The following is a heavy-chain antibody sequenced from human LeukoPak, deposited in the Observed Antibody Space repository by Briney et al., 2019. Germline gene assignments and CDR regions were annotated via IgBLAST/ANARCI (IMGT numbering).Heavy chain of an antibody. Sequence: SVKVSCKASGGTFSSYAISWVRQAPGQGLEWMGGIIPIFGTANYAQKFQGRVTITADKSTSTAYMELSSLRSEDTAVHYCAQAGYSSGFTYYYYYMDVWGKGTTVTVSS. CDR3: AQAGYSSGFTYYYYYMDV. CDR1: GGTFSSYA. D-gene: IGHD6-19*01. J-gene: IGHJ6*03. CDR2: IIPIFGTA. V-gene: IGHV1-69*06.